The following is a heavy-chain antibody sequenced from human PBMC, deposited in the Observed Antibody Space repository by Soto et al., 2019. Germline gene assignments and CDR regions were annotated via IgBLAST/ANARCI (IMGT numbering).Heavy chain of an antibody. V-gene: IGHV3-7*03. Sequence: GGSLRLSCAASGFTFSSYWMSWVRQAPGKGLEWVANIKQDGSEKYYVDSVKGRFTISRDNAKNSLYLQMNSLRAEDTAVYYCAREVRSVSTPPFTEYFQHWGQGTLVTVSS. CDR2: IKQDGSEK. CDR3: AREVRSVSTPPFTEYFQH. D-gene: IGHD2-2*01. J-gene: IGHJ1*01. CDR1: GFTFSSYW.